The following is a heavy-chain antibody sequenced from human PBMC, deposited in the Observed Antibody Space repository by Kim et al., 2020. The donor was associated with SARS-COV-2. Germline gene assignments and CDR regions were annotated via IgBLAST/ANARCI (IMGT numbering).Heavy chain of an antibody. J-gene: IGHJ4*02. CDR3: ARDLGYTYLDY. Sequence: GGSLRLSCAASGFTFNTYWMHWVRQAPGKGLVWVSTIKGDGSISTYADSVKGRFTISRDNAKNALFLQINSLRVEDTAFYYCARDLGYTYLDYWGQGTLVTVSS. CDR1: GFTFNTYW. D-gene: IGHD5-12*01. V-gene: IGHV3-74*03. CDR2: IKGDGSIS.